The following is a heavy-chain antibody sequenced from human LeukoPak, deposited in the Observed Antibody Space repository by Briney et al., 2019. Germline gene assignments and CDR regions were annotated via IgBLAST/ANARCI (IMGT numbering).Heavy chain of an antibody. CDR1: GFXXXNYY. V-gene: IGHV3-66*01. CDR3: TRGQSYCGADCYSD. Sequence: LXLXXXXSGFXXXNYYMSWVRQPPGKGLEWVSVMYTGGGRYYGDSVKGRFTISRDNSKNTVFLQMNSLRVEDTALYYCTRGQSYCGADCYSDWGQGTLVTVSS. D-gene: IGHD2-21*02. J-gene: IGHJ4*02. CDR2: MYTGGGR.